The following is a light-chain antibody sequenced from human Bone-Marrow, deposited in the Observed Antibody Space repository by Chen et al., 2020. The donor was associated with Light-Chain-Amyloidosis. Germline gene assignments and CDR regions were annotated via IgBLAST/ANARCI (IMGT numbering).Light chain of an antibody. J-gene: IGLJ2*01. CDR3: QSADSSGTYEVI. CDR1: ALPTKY. V-gene: IGLV3-25*03. CDR2: RDT. Sequence: SYELPHPPSVSVSPGQTARLTCPGDALPTKYAYWYQQKPGQAPVLVIHRDTERPSGIPERFSGSSSGTTATLTISGVQAEDEADYHCQSADSSGTYEVIFGGGTKLTVL.